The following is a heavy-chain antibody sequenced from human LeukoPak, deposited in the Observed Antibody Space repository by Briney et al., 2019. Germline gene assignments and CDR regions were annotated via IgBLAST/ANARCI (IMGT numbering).Heavy chain of an antibody. D-gene: IGHD1-20*01. CDR2: ISGSGGST. CDR1: GFTFSSYG. CDR3: ARGAYRYNWNDPFDAFDI. V-gene: IGHV3-23*01. Sequence: PGGSLRLSCAASGFTFSSYGMSWVRQAPGKGLEWVSAISGSGGSTYYADSVKGRFTISRDNSKNTLYLQMNSLRAEDTAVYYCARGAYRYNWNDPFDAFDIWGQGTMVTVSS. J-gene: IGHJ3*02.